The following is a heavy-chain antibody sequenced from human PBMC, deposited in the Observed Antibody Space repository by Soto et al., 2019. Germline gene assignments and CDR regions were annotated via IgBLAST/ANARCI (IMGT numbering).Heavy chain of an antibody. CDR1: GFTFSSYG. CDR2: IWYDGSNK. J-gene: IGHJ4*02. CDR3: AKAIAAAEATY. V-gene: IGHV3-33*06. D-gene: IGHD6-13*01. Sequence: GGSLRLSCAASGFTFSSYGMHWVRQAPGKGLEWVAVIWYDGSNKYYADSVKGRFTISRDNSKNTLYLQMNSLRGEDTAVYYCAKAIAAAEATYWGQGTLVTVSS.